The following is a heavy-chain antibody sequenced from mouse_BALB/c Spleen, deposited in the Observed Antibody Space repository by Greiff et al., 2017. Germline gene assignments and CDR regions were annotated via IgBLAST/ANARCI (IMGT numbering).Heavy chain of an antibody. J-gene: IGHJ2*01. CDR2: IWAGGST. D-gene: IGHD2-3*01. CDR3: ARAIYDGYYLDY. V-gene: IGHV2-9*02. Sequence: VMLVESGPGLVAPSQSLSITCTVSGFSLTSYGVHWVRQPPGKGLEWLGVIWAGGSTNYNSALMSRLSISKDNSKSQVFLKMSSLQTDDTAMYYCARAIYDGYYLDYWGQGTTLTVSS. CDR1: GFSLTSYG.